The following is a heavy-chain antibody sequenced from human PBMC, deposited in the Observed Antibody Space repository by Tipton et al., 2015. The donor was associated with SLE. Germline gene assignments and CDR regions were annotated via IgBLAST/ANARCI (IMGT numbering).Heavy chain of an antibody. CDR2: INNRGST. V-gene: IGHV4-34*01. J-gene: IGHJ3*02. CDR3: ARGDLYSDYVWGTMRGAFAI. CDR1: GGSFSGYY. Sequence: TLSLTCAVYGGSFSGYYWSWIRQPPGKGLEWIGEINNRGSTNYNQSLKSGLTISVDTSKNQFSLRLSSVTAADTALYYCARGDLYSDYVWGTMRGAFAIWCKGTVVTVSS. D-gene: IGHD3-16*01.